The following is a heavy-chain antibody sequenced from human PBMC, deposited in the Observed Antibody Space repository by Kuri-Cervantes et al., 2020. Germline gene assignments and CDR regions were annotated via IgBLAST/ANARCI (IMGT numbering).Heavy chain of an antibody. CDR1: GGSISSYY. V-gene: IGHV4-59*08. D-gene: IGHD3-22*01. J-gene: IGHJ4*02. CDR3: ATLSARERWLLPNY. Sequence: SETLSLTCTVSGGSISSYYWSWIRQPPGKGLEWIGYIYYSGSTNYNPSLKSRVTISVDTSNNQFSLILSSLTAADTAVYYCATLSARERWLLPNYWGQGTLVTVSS. CDR2: IYYSGST.